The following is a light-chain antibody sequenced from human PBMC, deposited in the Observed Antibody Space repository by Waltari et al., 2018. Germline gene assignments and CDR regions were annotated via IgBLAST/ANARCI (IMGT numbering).Light chain of an antibody. Sequence: QSALTQPRSVSGSPGQSVTISCTGTNSDVGGYYYVSWYQQHPGKSPKLMIYDVSKRPSGVPDRFAGSKSGNTASLTISGLQAEDEADYYCCSYAGSYTFYVFGTGTKVTVL. V-gene: IGLV2-11*01. CDR1: NSDVGGYYY. CDR3: CSYAGSYTFYV. CDR2: DVS. J-gene: IGLJ1*01.